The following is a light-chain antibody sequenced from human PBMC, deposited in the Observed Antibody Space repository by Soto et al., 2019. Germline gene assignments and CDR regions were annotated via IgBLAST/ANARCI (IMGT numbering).Light chain of an antibody. CDR3: QQYDNLPPFT. V-gene: IGKV1-33*01. Sequence: DLQMTQSPSSLSASVGDRVTITCQASQDISNYLNWYQQKPGKAPKLLIYDASNLETGVPSRFSGSGSGTDFTFTISSRQPEDIATYYCQQYDNLPPFTFGPGTKVDIK. CDR1: QDISNY. J-gene: IGKJ3*01. CDR2: DAS.